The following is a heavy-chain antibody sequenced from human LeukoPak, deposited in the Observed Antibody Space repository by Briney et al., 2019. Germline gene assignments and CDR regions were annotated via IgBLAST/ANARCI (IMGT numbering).Heavy chain of an antibody. V-gene: IGHV1-69*04. CDR1: GGTFSSYA. J-gene: IGHJ4*02. CDR3: ARDVGLAGPFDY. CDR2: IIPILGIA. Sequence: GASVKVSCKASGGTFSSYAISWVRQAPGQGLEWMGRIIPILGIANYAQKFQGRVTITADKSTSTAYMELSRLRSEDTAVYYCARDVGLAGPFDYWGQGTLVTVSS. D-gene: IGHD3/OR15-3a*01.